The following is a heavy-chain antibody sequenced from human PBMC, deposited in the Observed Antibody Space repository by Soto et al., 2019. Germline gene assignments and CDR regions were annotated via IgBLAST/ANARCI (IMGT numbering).Heavy chain of an antibody. J-gene: IGHJ4*02. D-gene: IGHD2-15*01. V-gene: IGHV4-4*02. Sequence: QVQLQVSGPGLVEPSGTLSLTCVVSGGSITSNNWWHWVRQPPGKGLEWIGEIHHSGNTHYNPSLKNRVTISVDKSHNQFSLTLSSVTAADPAVYYCARGGNYLFAYWGQGTPVTVSS. CDR2: IHHSGNT. CDR3: ARGGNYLFAY. CDR1: GGSITSNNW.